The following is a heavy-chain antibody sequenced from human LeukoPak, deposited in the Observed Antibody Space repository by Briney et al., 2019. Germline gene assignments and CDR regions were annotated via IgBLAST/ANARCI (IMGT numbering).Heavy chain of an antibody. CDR1: GFTFDDYT. J-gene: IGHJ4*02. D-gene: IGHD1-26*01. V-gene: IGHV3-43*01. CDR2: ISWDGGST. Sequence: QPGGSLRLSCAASGFTFDDYTMHWVRQAPGKGLEWVSLISWDGGSTYYADSVKGRFTISRDNSKNSLYLQMNSLRTEDTALYYCAKDITSGSTQGGFDYWGQGTLVTVSS. CDR3: AKDITSGSTQGGFDY.